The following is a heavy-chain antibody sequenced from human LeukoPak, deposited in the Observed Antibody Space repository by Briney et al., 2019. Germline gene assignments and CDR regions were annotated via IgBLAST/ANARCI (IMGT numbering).Heavy chain of an antibody. CDR1: GGSINSYY. Sequence: PSETLSLTCTVSGGSINSYYWSWIRQPPGKGLECIAHIYYTGSTYYKPSLESRVTISVDTAKNQISLKLSSVTAADTAVYYCARYEEFSTGYSASSPRHYFDHWGQGTLVTVSS. CDR2: IYYTGST. V-gene: IGHV4-59*01. J-gene: IGHJ4*02. CDR3: ARYEEFSTGYSASSPRHYFDH. D-gene: IGHD3/OR15-3a*01.